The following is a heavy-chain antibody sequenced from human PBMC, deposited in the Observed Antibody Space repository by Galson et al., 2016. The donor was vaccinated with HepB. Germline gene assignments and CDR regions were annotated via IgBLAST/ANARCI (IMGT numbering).Heavy chain of an antibody. CDR3: ATVDTFYHGMEV. D-gene: IGHD5-18*01. J-gene: IGHJ6*02. CDR2: IYPGNSDI. Sequence: QSGAEVKKPGESLKISCQAYGNIFTTYWIAWVRQMPGKGLEWMAIIYPGNSDIRYSPSFKGHVTISADKSISTAYLQWSSLKASDSAMNYCATVDTFYHGMEVWGQGTTVTVSS. V-gene: IGHV5-51*01. CDR1: GNIFTTYW.